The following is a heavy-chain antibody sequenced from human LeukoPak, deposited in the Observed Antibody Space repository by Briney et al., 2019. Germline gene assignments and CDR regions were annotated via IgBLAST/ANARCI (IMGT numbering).Heavy chain of an antibody. D-gene: IGHD5-18*01. J-gene: IGHJ4*02. CDR1: GFRFSRHG. V-gene: IGHV3-7*03. Sequence: GGSLRLSCAASGFRFSRHGMNWVRQAPGKGLEWVANINQDGTEKYYVDSVKGRFTISRDNSKNTLYLQMNSLRAEDTAVYYCAKDPHGYSYGYFVYWGQGTLVTVSS. CDR3: AKDPHGYSYGYFVY. CDR2: INQDGTEK.